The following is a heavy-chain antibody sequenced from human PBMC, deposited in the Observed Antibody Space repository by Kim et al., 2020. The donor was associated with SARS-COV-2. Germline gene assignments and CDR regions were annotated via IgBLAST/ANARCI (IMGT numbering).Heavy chain of an antibody. J-gene: IGHJ5*02. V-gene: IGHV4-38-2*02. CDR2: IYHSGST. CDR3: AREYYDILTGDNWFDP. CDR1: GYSISSGYY. Sequence: SETLSLTCTVSGYSISSGYYWGWIRQPPGKGLEWIGSIYHSGSTYYNPSLKSRVTISVDTSKNQFSLKLSSVTAADTAVYYCAREYYDILTGDNWFDPWGQGTLVTVSS. D-gene: IGHD3-9*01.